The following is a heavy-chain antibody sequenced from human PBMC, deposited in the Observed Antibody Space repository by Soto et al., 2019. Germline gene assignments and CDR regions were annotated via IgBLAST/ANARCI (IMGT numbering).Heavy chain of an antibody. V-gene: IGHV3-23*01. CDR3: VKKSIGTVTNPVYWYFDL. CDR1: GFTFISYA. Sequence: EVQLLESGGGLVQPGGSLRLSCAASGFTFISYAMRWVRQAPGKGLEWVAGTSGGGDVAFYADSVKGRFTISRDNSKNTLYLQMNSLRAEDTALYYCVKKSIGTVTNPVYWYFDLWGRGTLVTVSS. D-gene: IGHD4-17*01. J-gene: IGHJ2*01. CDR2: TSGGGDVA.